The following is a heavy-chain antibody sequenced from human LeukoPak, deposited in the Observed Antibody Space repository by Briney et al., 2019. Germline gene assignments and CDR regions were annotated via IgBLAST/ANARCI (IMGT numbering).Heavy chain of an antibody. Sequence: GESLKISRKGSGYSGTSYWLGWGRQMPGEGLEWVGIIYPGDSDTRCSPSFVGHVTISADKSISTAYLQWSSLKASDTTMYYCARHGDYAFWYKWFDPWGQGTLVTVSS. D-gene: IGHD4-17*01. CDR2: IYPGDSDT. V-gene: IGHV5-51*01. CDR1: GYSGTSYW. CDR3: ARHGDYAFWYKWFDP. J-gene: IGHJ5*02.